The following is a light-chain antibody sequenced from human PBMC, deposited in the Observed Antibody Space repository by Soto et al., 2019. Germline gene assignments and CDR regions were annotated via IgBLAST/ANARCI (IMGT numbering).Light chain of an antibody. CDR3: QQYAFFPLT. CDR1: RTISSW. CDR2: KAS. V-gene: IGKV1-5*03. Sequence: DIQMTQSPSTLSASVGDRVTITCRANRTISSWLAWYQQRPGNAPKLLIYKASSLESGVPSRFSGSGSGTEFTLAISSLQPDDFATYYCQQYAFFPLTFGGGTKVEIK. J-gene: IGKJ4*01.